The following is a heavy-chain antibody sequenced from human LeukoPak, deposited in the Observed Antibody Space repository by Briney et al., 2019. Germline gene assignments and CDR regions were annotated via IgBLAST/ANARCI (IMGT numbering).Heavy chain of an antibody. CDR1: GGSISSSNW. J-gene: IGHJ4*02. CDR2: IYHSGST. CDR3: ARGSIAARIIDY. V-gene: IGHV4-4*02. D-gene: IGHD6-6*01. Sequence: SGTLSLTCAVSGGSISSSNWWSWVRQPPGKGLEWIGEIYHSGSTNYNPSLKSRVTISVDTSKNQFSLKLSSVTAADTAVYYCARGSIAARIIDYWGQGTLVTVSS.